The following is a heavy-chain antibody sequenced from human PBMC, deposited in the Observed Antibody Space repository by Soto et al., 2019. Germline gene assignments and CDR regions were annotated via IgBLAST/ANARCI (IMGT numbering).Heavy chain of an antibody. V-gene: IGHV3-23*01. CDR2: ISGSGGST. J-gene: IGHJ4*02. Sequence: GGSLRLSCAASGFTFRSYAMNWVRQAPGKGLEWVSGISGSGGSTYYADSVKGRFTISRDNSKSTLSLQMNSLRAEDTAVYYCAANYYDGSGPYPFEYWGQGTLVTVSS. CDR3: AANYYDGSGPYPFEY. CDR1: GFTFRSYA. D-gene: IGHD3-22*01.